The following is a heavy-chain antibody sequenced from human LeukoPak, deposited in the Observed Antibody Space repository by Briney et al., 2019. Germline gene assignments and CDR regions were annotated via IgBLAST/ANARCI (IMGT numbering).Heavy chain of an antibody. CDR1: GYTFTGYY. V-gene: IGHV1-2*06. J-gene: IGHJ5*02. CDR2: INPNSGGT. CDR3: ARDFFPSYYDSSGYSFDP. D-gene: IGHD3-22*01. Sequence: VASVKVSCKASGYTFTGYYMHWVRQAPGQGLEWMGRINPNSGGTNYAQKFQGRVTMTRDTSISTAYMELSRLRSDDTAVYYCARDFFPSYYDSSGYSFDPWGQGTLVTVSS.